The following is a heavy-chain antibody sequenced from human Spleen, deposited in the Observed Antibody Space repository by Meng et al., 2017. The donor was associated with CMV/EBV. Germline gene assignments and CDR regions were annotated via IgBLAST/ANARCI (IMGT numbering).Heavy chain of an antibody. D-gene: IGHD2-21*01. J-gene: IGHJ3*02. V-gene: IGHV3-11*01. CDR1: GFTFSDYY. CDR3: ARTLWPYDAFDI. CDR2: ISGSDNSM. Sequence: GESLKISCAASGFTFSDYYMSWIRRAPGKGLEWVSYISGSDNSMYYADSVKGRFTISRDNAKKSVYLQMNSLRAEDTAVYYCARTLWPYDAFDIWGQGTMVTVSS.